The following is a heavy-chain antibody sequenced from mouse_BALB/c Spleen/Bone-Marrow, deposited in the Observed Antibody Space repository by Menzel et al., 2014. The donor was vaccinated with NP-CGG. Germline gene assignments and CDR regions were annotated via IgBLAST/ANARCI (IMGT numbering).Heavy chain of an antibody. Sequence: LVESGPELVKPGASVKMSCKASGYTFTGYVMHWVKQKPGQGLEWIGYINPYSDGTKYNEKFKGKATLTSDKSSSTSYVELSSLTSEDSAVYYCAREGGLRRGDYYVMDYWGQGTSVTGAS. CDR3: AREGGLRRGDYYVMDY. D-gene: IGHD2-4*01. CDR1: GYTFTGYV. V-gene: IGHV1-14*01. J-gene: IGHJ4*01. CDR2: INPYSDGT.